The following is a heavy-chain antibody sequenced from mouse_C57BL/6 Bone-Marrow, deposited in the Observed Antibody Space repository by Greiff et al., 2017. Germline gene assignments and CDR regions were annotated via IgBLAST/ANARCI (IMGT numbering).Heavy chain of an antibody. D-gene: IGHD2-4*01. CDR3: ARSGDYGDYYAMDY. CDR1: GYTFTSYW. CDR2: IDPSGSYT. J-gene: IGHJ4*01. V-gene: IGHV1-69*01. Sequence: QVQLQQPGAELVMPGASVKLSCKASGYTFTSYWMHWVKQRPGQGLEWIGEIDPSGSYTNYNQKFKGQFTLTVDKSSSTAYMQLSSLTSEDSAVYYCARSGDYGDYYAMDYWGQGTSVTVSS.